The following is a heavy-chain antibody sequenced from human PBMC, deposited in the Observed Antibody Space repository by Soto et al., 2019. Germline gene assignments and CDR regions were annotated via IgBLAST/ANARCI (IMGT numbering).Heavy chain of an antibody. CDR1: GDSVSKNSAT. CDR2: TYYRSKWYN. D-gene: IGHD3-16*01. Sequence: SQTLSLTFAISGDSVSKNSATRNWIRPSPARGLEWLGRTYYRSKWYNDYAVSVKSRITINPDTSKNQFSLQLNSVTPEDTAVYYCARGSLRGGNWYFDLWGRGTLVTVS. CDR3: ARGSLRGGNWYFDL. J-gene: IGHJ2*01. V-gene: IGHV6-1*01.